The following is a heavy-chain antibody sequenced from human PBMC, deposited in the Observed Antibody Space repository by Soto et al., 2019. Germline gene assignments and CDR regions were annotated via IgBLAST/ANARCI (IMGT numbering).Heavy chain of an antibody. CDR3: ARAEGYSYGSFDY. Sequence: PXETLSFPWTVSCGSVSSGRYDWSWIRQPPGKGLEWIGYIYSSGSTNYTPSLKSRVTISVDTSKNQFSLKLSSVTAADTAVYYCARAEGYSYGSFDYWGQGTLVTVSS. CDR1: CGSVSSGRYD. CDR2: IYSSGST. J-gene: IGHJ4*02. V-gene: IGHV4-61*01. D-gene: IGHD5-18*01.